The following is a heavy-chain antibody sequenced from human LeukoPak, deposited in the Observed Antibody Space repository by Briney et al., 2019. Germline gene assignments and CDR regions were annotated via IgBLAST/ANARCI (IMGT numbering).Heavy chain of an antibody. D-gene: IGHD3-3*01. J-gene: IGHJ4*02. V-gene: IGHV3-21*04. CDR3: AKDRGITIFGVATANYFDY. CDR1: GFTFSSYS. Sequence: GGSLRLSCAASGFTFSSYSMNWVRQAPGKGLEWVSSISSSSSYIYYADSVKGRFTISRDNAKNSLYLQMNSLRAEDTAVYYCAKDRGITIFGVATANYFDYWGQGTLVTVSS. CDR2: ISSSSSYI.